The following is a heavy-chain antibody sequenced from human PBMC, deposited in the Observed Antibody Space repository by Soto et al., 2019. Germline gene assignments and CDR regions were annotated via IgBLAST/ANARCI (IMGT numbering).Heavy chain of an antibody. J-gene: IGHJ6*02. CDR2: IWYDGSNK. V-gene: IGHV3-33*01. Sequence: QVQLVESGGGVVQPGRSLRLSCAASGFTFSSYGMHWVRQAPGKGLEWVAVIWYDGSNKYYADSVKGRFTISRDNSKNTLYLQRNGLRAEDTAVYYCARECEEYSRVSLGMDVWGQGTTVTVSS. CDR3: ARECEEYSRVSLGMDV. D-gene: IGHD6-6*01. CDR1: GFTFSSYG.